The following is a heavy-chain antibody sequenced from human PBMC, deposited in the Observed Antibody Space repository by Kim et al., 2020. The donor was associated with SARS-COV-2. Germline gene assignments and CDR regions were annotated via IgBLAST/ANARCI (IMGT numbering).Heavy chain of an antibody. CDR2: ISYDGSNK. CDR1: GFTFSSYG. CDR3: AKVWIRVSSWYYFDY. D-gene: IGHD6-13*01. V-gene: IGHV3-30*18. Sequence: GGSLRLSCAASGFTFSSYGMHWVRQAPGKGLEWVAVISYDGSNKYYADSVKGRFTISRDNSKNTLYLQMNSLRAEDTAVYYCAKVWIRVSSWYYFDYWG. J-gene: IGHJ4*01.